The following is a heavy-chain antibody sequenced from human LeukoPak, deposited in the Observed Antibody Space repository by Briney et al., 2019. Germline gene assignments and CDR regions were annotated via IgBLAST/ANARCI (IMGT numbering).Heavy chain of an antibody. D-gene: IGHD7-27*01. CDR1: GVSISSSSYY. Sequence: SETLSLTCTVSGVSISSSSYYWGWIRQPPGKGLEWIGSIYYSGCTYYNPSLKSRFTISVDTSKNQFSLKLSSVTAADTAVYYCARCKGTGDLESYGMDVWGQGTTVTVSS. CDR2: IYYSGCT. V-gene: IGHV4-39*01. J-gene: IGHJ6*02. CDR3: ARCKGTGDLESYGMDV.